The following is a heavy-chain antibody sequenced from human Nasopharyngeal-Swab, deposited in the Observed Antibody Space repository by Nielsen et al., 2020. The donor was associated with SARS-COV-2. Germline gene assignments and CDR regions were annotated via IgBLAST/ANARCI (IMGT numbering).Heavy chain of an antibody. CDR1: GFAFSTYS. V-gene: IGHV3-21*01. CDR3: AGAPKQVWSRDYFDT. Sequence: GESLKISCAASGFAFSTYSMNWVRQAPGKGPEWASSISSSSSYTYYADSVKGRFTISRDNAKNSLYLQMSSLRAEDTAVYYCAGAPKQVWSRDYFDTWGQGMLVTVSS. CDR2: ISSSSSYT. D-gene: IGHD5-18*01. J-gene: IGHJ4*02.